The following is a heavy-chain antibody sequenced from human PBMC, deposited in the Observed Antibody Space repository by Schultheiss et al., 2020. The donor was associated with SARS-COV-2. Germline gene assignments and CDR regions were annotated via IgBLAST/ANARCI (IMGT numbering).Heavy chain of an antibody. CDR3: ARGSPESDILTGYSRGYFDY. CDR2: IWYDGSNK. CDR1: GFTFSSYG. D-gene: IGHD3-9*01. Sequence: GGSLRLSCAASGFTFSSYGMHWVRQAPGKGLEWVAAIWYDGSNKYYADSVKGRFTISRDNSKNTLYLQMNSLRAEDTAVYYCARGSPESDILTGYSRGYFDYWGQGALVTVSS. V-gene: IGHV3-33*01. J-gene: IGHJ4*02.